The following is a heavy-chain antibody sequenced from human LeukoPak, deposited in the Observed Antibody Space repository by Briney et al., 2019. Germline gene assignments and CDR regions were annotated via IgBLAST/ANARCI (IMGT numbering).Heavy chain of an antibody. Sequence: SQTLSLTCTVSGGSISGGDYYWRWHRQPPGEGVEWVGYIYYSGSPYYKPSLNSRVTISVYTSKNQFSLNLSSLTAADTAVYYCARLEIGYYYMDVWGKGTTVTVPS. J-gene: IGHJ6*03. D-gene: IGHD1-1*01. CDR2: IYYSGSP. CDR3: ARLEIGYYYMDV. CDR1: GGSISGGDYY. V-gene: IGHV4-30-4*08.